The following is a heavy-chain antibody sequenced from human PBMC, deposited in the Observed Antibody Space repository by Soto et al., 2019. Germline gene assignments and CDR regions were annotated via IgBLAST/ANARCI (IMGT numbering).Heavy chain of an antibody. CDR1: GGSFSGYY. D-gene: IGHD3-22*01. CDR3: AREGYDSSGYSSGDNWFDP. J-gene: IGHJ5*02. V-gene: IGHV4-34*01. Sequence: KTSETLSLTCAVYGGSFSGYYWSWIRQPPGKGLEWIGEINHSGSTNYNPSLKSRVTISVDTSKNQFSLKLSSVTAADTAVYYCAREGYDSSGYSSGDNWFDPWGQGTLVTVSS. CDR2: INHSGST.